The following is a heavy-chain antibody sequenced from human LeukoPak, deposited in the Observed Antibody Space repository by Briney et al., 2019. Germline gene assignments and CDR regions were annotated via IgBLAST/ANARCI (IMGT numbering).Heavy chain of an antibody. J-gene: IGHJ5*02. CDR1: GYTFTVYY. Sequence: ASVKVSCKASGYTFTVYYIHWGRQAPGQGLGWMGWINPNSGGTNYAQKVQGRVTIIRYTSISTAYMELSRLRSDDTAVYYCARIGYSSSWSNWFDPWGQGTLVTVSS. CDR2: INPNSGGT. D-gene: IGHD6-13*01. CDR3: ARIGYSSSWSNWFDP. V-gene: IGHV1-2*02.